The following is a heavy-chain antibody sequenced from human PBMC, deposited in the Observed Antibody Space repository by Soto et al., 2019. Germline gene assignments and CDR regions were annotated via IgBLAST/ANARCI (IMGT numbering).Heavy chain of an antibody. V-gene: IGHV1-46*01. D-gene: IGHD3-3*01. CDR2: INPHGGST. J-gene: IGHJ5*02. CDR3: ARSSGGNFGIIIEGSNWFDP. Sequence: QVRLVQSGAKVRRPGASVKVSCKAPGDTFTSYYLNWVRQAPGQGLEWMGVINPHGGSTKYAQKFQGRVTMTRDTSRSTVYMELRSLRSDDTAIYYCARSSGGNFGIIIEGSNWFDPWGQGTLVTVSS. CDR1: GDTFTSYY.